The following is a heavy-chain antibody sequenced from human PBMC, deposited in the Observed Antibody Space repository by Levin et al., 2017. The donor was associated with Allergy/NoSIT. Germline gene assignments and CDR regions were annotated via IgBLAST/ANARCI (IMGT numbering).Heavy chain of an antibody. V-gene: IGHV4-34*01. CDR3: ARGLITSLTGYNAFDI. CDR2: FTHSGGT. D-gene: IGHD3-9*01. Sequence: KPGGSLRLSCAVYGGSFSTYYWSWIRQPPGKGLAWIGEFTHSGGTSYNPSLKSRVTISVDTSKNQFSLRLSSVTAADTAMYYCARGLITSLTGYNAFDIWGQGTMVTVSS. CDR1: GGSFSTYY. J-gene: IGHJ3*02.